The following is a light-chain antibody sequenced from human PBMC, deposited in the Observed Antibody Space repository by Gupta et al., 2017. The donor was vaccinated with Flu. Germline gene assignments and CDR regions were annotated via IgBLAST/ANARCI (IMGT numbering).Light chain of an antibody. V-gene: IGKV4-1*01. J-gene: IGKJ4*01. CDR3: QQYSSTPFT. CDR1: QSVLYSSNNKNY. Sequence: DIVMTQSPDSLAVSLGERATINCKSSQSVLYSSNNKNYLAWYQQKPGQPPKLLIYWASTRESGVPHRFSGSGSGTDFTLTISSLQAEDVAVYYCQQYSSTPFTFGGGTKVEIK. CDR2: WAS.